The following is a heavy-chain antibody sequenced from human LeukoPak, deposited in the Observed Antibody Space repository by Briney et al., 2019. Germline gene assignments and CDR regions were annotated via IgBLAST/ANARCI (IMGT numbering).Heavy chain of an antibody. V-gene: IGHV3-23*01. CDR3: AKRYCGGAACYSMD. J-gene: IGHJ4*02. D-gene: IGHD2-15*01. CDR2: IAANGVST. Sequence: GGSLRLSCAASGFTFSSHAMTWVRQTPGKGLEWVSTIAANGVSTYYADSVKGRFTISRDNPKNTLYLQMNGLRAEDTAIYYCAKRYCGGAACYSMDWGQGTLVTASS. CDR1: GFTFSSHA.